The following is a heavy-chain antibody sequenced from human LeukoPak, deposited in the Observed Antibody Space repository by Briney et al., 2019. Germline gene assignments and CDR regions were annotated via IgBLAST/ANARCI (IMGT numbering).Heavy chain of an antibody. CDR1: GFTFSSYA. J-gene: IGHJ4*02. CDR2: ISGSGGSS. CDR3: AKGDDSSGHEPIDY. D-gene: IGHD3-22*01. V-gene: IGHV3-23*01. Sequence: PGGSLRLSCAASGFTFSSYAMSWVRQAPGKGLEWFAAISGSGGSSYYADSVKGRFTISRDNSKNTMYLQMNSLRAEDTAVYYCAKGDDSSGHEPIDYWGQGTLVTVSS.